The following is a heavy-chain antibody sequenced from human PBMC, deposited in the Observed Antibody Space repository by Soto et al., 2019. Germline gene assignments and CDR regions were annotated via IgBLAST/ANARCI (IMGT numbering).Heavy chain of an antibody. CDR1: GFSFTTDGMG. J-gene: IGHJ4*02. Sequence: QITLKESGPTLVKPTQTLTLTCTFSGFSFTTDGMGVGWIRQPPGKALEWLALIYWDDDKRYSPSLKSRLTITKDASRNQVVLTLTNMDPAYTATYYCAPLYWAASGTRYYFDYWGQGTLVTVSS. CDR2: IYWDDDK. CDR3: APLYWAASGTRYYFDY. D-gene: IGHD6-13*01. V-gene: IGHV2-5*02.